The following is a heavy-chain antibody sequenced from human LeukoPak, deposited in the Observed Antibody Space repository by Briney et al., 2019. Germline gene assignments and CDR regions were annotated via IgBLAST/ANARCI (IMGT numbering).Heavy chain of an antibody. J-gene: IGHJ4*02. CDR3: ARDPRLAYCGGDCYPFFDY. Sequence: ASVKVSCKASGYTFTNYGISWVRPAPGQGLEWMGWISAYNGNTNYAQNLQGRVTMTTDTSTSTAYMELRSLRSDDTAVYYCARDPRLAYCGGDCYPFFDYWGQGTLVTVSS. CDR1: GYTFTNYG. V-gene: IGHV1-18*01. D-gene: IGHD2-21*02. CDR2: ISAYNGNT.